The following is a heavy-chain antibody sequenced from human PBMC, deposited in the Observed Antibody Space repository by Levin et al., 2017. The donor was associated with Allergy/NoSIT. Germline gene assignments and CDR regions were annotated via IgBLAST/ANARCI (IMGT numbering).Heavy chain of an antibody. CDR1: GYTLTSYY. D-gene: IGHD3-9*01. V-gene: IGHV1-46*01. Sequence: KRGESLKISCKASGYTLTSYYMHWVRQAPGQGLEWMGIINPSGGSTSYAQKFQGRVTMTRDKSTSTVYMDLSSLRSEDTAVYYCASGQSGGSYDILTASTARFDYWGQGTLVTVSS. CDR3: ASGQSGGSYDILTASTARFDY. J-gene: IGHJ4*02. CDR2: INPSGGST.